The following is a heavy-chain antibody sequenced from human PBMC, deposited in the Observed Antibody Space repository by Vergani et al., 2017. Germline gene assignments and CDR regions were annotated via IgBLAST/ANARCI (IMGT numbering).Heavy chain of an antibody. D-gene: IGHD3-10*01. CDR2: IYSGDET. Sequence: ELQLVESGGGLVQPGGSLRISCAASGSTVSGNYMTWVRQAPVKGLEWVSHIYSGDETYYADSVKGRVTISSDTSKNTLHLKINNLRVEDTAVYYCARGNYYGSGTYVDPWGQGTLVTVSS. CDR1: GSTVSGNY. J-gene: IGHJ5*02. V-gene: IGHV3-66*02. CDR3: ARGNYYGSGTYVDP.